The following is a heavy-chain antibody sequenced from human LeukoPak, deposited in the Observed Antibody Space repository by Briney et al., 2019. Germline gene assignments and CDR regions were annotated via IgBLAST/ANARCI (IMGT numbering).Heavy chain of an antibody. V-gene: IGHV4-38-2*02. CDR3: ARLRLGELSSVAY. CDR1: GYSISSGYF. CDR2: IYHSGST. D-gene: IGHD3-16*02. J-gene: IGHJ4*02. Sequence: SDTLSLTCTVSGYSISSGYFWGWIRQPPGKGLEWIGSIYHSGSTYYNPSLKSRVTISVDTSKNQFSLKLSSVTAADTAVYYCARLRLGELSSVAYWGQGTLVTVSS.